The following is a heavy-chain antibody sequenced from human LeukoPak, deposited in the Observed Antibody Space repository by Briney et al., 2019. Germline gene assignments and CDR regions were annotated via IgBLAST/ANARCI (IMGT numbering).Heavy chain of an antibody. CDR2: ISWTSGSI. V-gene: IGHV3-9*01. CDR3: AKVGGYYDYFDY. J-gene: IGHJ4*02. D-gene: IGHD2-21*02. Sequence: LSGGSLRLSCAASGFTFDDYAMHWVRQAPGKGLEWVSGISWTSGSIGYADSVKGRFTIARDNAKNSLYLQMNSLRAEDTALYYCAKVGGYYDYFDYWGQGTLVTVSS. CDR1: GFTFDDYA.